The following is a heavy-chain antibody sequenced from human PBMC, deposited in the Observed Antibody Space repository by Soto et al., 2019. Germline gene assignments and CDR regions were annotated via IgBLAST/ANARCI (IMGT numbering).Heavy chain of an antibody. CDR1: GGSFSGYY. Sequence: SETLSLTCAVYGGSFSGYYWSWIRQPPGKGLEWIGEINHSGSTNYNPSLKSRVTISVDTSKNQFSLKLSSVTAADTAVYYCARGGEGPMRDYDSSGYLTDPFDYWGQGTLVTVSS. J-gene: IGHJ4*02. V-gene: IGHV4-34*01. D-gene: IGHD3-22*01. CDR3: ARGGEGPMRDYDSSGYLTDPFDY. CDR2: INHSGST.